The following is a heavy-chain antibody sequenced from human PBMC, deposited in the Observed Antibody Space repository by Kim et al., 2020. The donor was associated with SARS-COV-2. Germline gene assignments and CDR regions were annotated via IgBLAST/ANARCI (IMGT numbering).Heavy chain of an antibody. CDR3: AREEGAMFEVDSIDD. J-gene: IGHJ6*02. V-gene: IGHV3-30*07. D-gene: IGHD3-10*02. Sequence: VKGRFTISRDNSKNTRDLQMNSLRTEETAVYYCAREEGAMFEVDSIDDWGQGTTVTVSS.